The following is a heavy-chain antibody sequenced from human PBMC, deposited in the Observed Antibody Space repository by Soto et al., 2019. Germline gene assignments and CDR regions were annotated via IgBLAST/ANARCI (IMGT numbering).Heavy chain of an antibody. CDR3: TSASITGTNHWFDP. Sequence: GGSLRLSCTASGFPFGDYAMSWFRQAPGKGLEWVGFIRSKAYGGTTEYAASVKGRFTISRDDSKSIAYLQMNSLKTEDTAVYYCTSASITGTNHWFDPWGQGTLVTVSS. V-gene: IGHV3-49*03. J-gene: IGHJ5*02. CDR1: GFPFGDYA. CDR2: IRSKAYGGTT. D-gene: IGHD1-20*01.